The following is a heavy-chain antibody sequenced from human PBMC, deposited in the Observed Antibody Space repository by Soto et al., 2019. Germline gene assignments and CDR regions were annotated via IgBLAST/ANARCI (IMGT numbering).Heavy chain of an antibody. J-gene: IGHJ6*02. D-gene: IGHD3-22*01. CDR2: IYYSGST. CDR3: ARDRGYYDSSGSGVGMDV. Sequence: SETLSLTCTVCGGSISSGDYYWSWIRQPPGKGLEWIGYIYYSGSTYYNPSLKSRVTISVDTSKNQFSLKLSSVTAADTAVYYCARDRGYYDSSGSGVGMDVWGQGTTVTVSS. CDR1: GGSISSGDYY. V-gene: IGHV4-30-4*01.